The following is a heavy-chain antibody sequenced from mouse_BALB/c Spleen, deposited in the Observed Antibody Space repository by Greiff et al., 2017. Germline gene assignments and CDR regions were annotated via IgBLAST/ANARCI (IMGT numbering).Heavy chain of an antibody. CDR3: ARGYYGNYGAMDY. CDR2: IWAGGST. J-gene: IGHJ4*01. Sequence: VQGVESGPGLVAPSQSLSITCTVSGFSLTSYGVHWVRQPPGKGLEWLGVIWAGGSTNYNSALMSRLSISKDNSKSQVFLKMNSLQTDDTAMYYCARGYYGNYGAMDYWGQGTSVTVSS. D-gene: IGHD2-1*01. CDR1: GFSLTSYG. V-gene: IGHV2-9*02.